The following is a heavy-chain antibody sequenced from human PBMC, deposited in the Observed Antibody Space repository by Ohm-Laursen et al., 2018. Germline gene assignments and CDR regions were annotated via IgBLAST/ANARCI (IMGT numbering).Heavy chain of an antibody. Sequence: ASVKVSCKASGYTFTSYGITWVRQAPGQGFERMGWISAYNGNTNYAQKLQGRVTMTTDTSTSTAYMELRSLRSDDTAVYYCARDYYYYDSSGYHTFDYWGQGTLVTVSS. J-gene: IGHJ4*02. D-gene: IGHD3-22*01. CDR2: ISAYNGNT. CDR1: GYTFTSYG. V-gene: IGHV1-18*01. CDR3: ARDYYYYDSSGYHTFDY.